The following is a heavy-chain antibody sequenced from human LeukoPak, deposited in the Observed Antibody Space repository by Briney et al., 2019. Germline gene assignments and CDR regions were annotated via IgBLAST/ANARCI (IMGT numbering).Heavy chain of an antibody. D-gene: IGHD1-26*01. J-gene: IGHJ4*02. CDR3: ARGYWQLGY. Sequence: GGSLRLSCAVSGFTFSSYWMSWVRQAPGKGLEWVANIKQDGSEKYYVDSVKGRFTISRDNAKNSLYLQMNSQRAEDTAVYYCARGYWQLGYWGQGTLVTVSS. CDR2: IKQDGSEK. CDR1: GFTFSSYW. V-gene: IGHV3-7*01.